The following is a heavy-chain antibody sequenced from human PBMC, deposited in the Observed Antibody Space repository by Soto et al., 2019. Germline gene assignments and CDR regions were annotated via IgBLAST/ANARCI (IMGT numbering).Heavy chain of an antibody. J-gene: IGHJ5*01. D-gene: IGHD6-19*01. CDR2: IRSFDYRT. CDR3: ARHVDSGWYAAFDS. Sequence: PGRSLRLFCTASGFAFSQYGMRWVRQAPGKGLEWVSSIRSFDYRTNYADSVKGRFTISRDNSKSTLSLQMNSLRAEDPPVSYCARHVDSGWYAAFDSWGPGSLL. V-gene: IGHV3-23*01. CDR1: GFAFSQYG.